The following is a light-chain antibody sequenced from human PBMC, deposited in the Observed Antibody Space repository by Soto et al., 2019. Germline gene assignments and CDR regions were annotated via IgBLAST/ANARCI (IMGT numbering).Light chain of an antibody. CDR3: CSYAGSSSNHV. CDR1: SSDVGSYNL. CDR2: EGS. J-gene: IGLJ1*01. Sequence: QSVLTQPASVSGSPGQSITISCTGTSSDVGSYNLVSWYQQHPGKAPKLMIYEGSKRPSGVSNRFSGSKSGNTASLTISGLQAEDEADYYCCSYAGSSSNHVFGTGTKVTLL. V-gene: IGLV2-23*01.